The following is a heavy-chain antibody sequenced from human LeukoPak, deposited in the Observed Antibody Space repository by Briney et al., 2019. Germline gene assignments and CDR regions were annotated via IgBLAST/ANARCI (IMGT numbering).Heavy chain of an antibody. CDR1: GFTFSSYW. J-gene: IGHJ4*02. CDR2: IKQDGSEK. CDR3: AKLSLSLRQGGGY. Sequence: GGALRLSCAASGFTFSSYWMSWVRQAPGKGLEWVANIKQDGSEKYYADSVKGRFTISRDNSKNTLYLQMNSLRAEDTAVYYCAKLSLSLRQGGGYWGQGTLVTVSS. D-gene: IGHD1-1*01. V-gene: IGHV3-7*03.